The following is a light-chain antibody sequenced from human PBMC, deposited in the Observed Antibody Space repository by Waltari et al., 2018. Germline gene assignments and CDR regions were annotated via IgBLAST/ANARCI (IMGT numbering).Light chain of an antibody. Sequence: EIVLTQSPATLSSSPGARATPSCRASQSLTKEYLAWYQQKPGHAPRLPISGASSRAAVIPDRFSGSGSGTDFTLTISRLEPEDFAVYYCQQYGSSVMYTFGQGTKLEIK. V-gene: IGKV3-20*01. J-gene: IGKJ2*01. CDR1: QSLTKEY. CDR2: GAS. CDR3: QQYGSSVMYT.